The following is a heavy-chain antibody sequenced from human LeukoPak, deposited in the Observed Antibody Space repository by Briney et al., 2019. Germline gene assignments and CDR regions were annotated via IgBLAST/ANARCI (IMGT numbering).Heavy chain of an antibody. Sequence: GGSLRLSCAASGFTFSNYGMHWVRQAPGKGLEWVAAISYDGNNKYYADSVKGRLNISRDNSKNTLYVQMNSLRAEDTAVYYCAKDEDINNWYYFDYWGQGTLVTVSS. J-gene: IGHJ4*02. CDR3: AKDEDINNWYYFDY. D-gene: IGHD1-1*01. CDR1: GFTFSNYG. V-gene: IGHV3-30*18. CDR2: ISYDGNNK.